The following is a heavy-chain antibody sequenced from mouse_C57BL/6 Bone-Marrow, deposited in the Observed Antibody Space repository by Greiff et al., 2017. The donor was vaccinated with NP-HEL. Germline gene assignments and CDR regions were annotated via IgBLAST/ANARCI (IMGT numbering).Heavy chain of an antibody. CDR1: GFSLTSYG. D-gene: IGHD2-10*02. V-gene: IGHV2-5*01. CDR3: AKYGNLGYFDV. J-gene: IGHJ1*03. Sequence: QVQLQQSGPGLVQPSQSLSITCTVSGFSLTSYGVHWVRQSPGKGLEWLGVIWRGGSTDYNAAFMSRVSITKDNTKSQVFFKMNSLQADDTAIYYCAKYGNLGYFDVWGTGTTVTVAS. CDR2: IWRGGST.